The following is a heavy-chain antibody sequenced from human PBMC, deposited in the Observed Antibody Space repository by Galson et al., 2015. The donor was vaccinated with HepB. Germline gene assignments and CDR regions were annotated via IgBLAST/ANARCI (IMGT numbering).Heavy chain of an antibody. V-gene: IGHV1-69*13. J-gene: IGHJ4*02. CDR2: IIPIFGTA. CDR3: ARDRNDYVWGSYRYTGGY. D-gene: IGHD3-16*02. Sequence: SVKVSCKASGGTFSSYAISWVRQAPGHGLEWMGGIIPIFGTANYAQKFQGRVTITADESTSTAYMELSSLRSEDTAVYYCARDRNDYVWGSYRYTGGYWGQGTLVTVSS. CDR1: GGTFSSYA.